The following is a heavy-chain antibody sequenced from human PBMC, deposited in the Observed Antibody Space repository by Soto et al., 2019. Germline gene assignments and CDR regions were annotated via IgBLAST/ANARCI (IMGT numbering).Heavy chain of an antibody. J-gene: IGHJ6*02. CDR2: INPNSGGT. Sequence: GXSVKVSCKASGYTFTGYYMHWVRQAPVQGLEWMGWINPNSGGTNYAQKFQGRVTMTRDTSISTAHMELSRLRSDDTAVYYCASSYSNYKFDYYYYYGMDVWGQGTKVTVYS. D-gene: IGHD4-4*01. CDR1: GYTFTGYY. CDR3: ASSYSNYKFDYYYYYGMDV. V-gene: IGHV1-2*02.